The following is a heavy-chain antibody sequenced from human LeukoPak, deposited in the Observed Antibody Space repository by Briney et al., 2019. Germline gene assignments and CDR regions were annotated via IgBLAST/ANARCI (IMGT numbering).Heavy chain of an antibody. CDR3: ARGMKLELPASSGFCYGMDV. CDR1: GFIFSYYW. CDR2: IKQDGSEK. Sequence: GGSLRLSCAASGFIFSYYWMTWVRQAPGKGLEWVANIKQDGSEKYYVDTVKGRFTISRDNAKYSMSLQMNSLRADDTAVYYCARGMKLELPASSGFCYGMDVWGRGTTVTVSS. J-gene: IGHJ6*02. D-gene: IGHD1-7*01. V-gene: IGHV3-7*01.